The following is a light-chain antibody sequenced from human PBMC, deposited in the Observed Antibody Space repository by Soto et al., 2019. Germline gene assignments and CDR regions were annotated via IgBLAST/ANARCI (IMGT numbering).Light chain of an antibody. CDR3: QQRTNVFT. V-gene: IGKV3-11*01. Sequence: EIVMTQSPATLSVSPGARAPLSCRASQSVTSNLAWYQQQPGQAPRLLIYDAFKRATGIPARFSGGGSGADFFLTISSLEPEDFAVYYCQQRTNVFTFGPGTKVDIK. CDR1: QSVTSN. CDR2: DAF. J-gene: IGKJ3*01.